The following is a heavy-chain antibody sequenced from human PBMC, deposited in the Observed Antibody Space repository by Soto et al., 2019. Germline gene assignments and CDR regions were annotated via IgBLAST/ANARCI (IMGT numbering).Heavy chain of an antibody. J-gene: IGHJ6*02. CDR3: AKGENPSPRWLRPVGADYYCYGMDV. D-gene: IGHD5-12*01. V-gene: IGHV3-23*01. Sequence: GGSLRLSCAASGFTFSSYAMSWVRQAPGKGLEWVSAISGSGGSTYYADSVKGRFTISRDNSKNTLYLQMNSLRAEDTAVYYCAKGENPSPRWLRPVGADYYCYGMDVWGQGTSVTVSS. CDR1: GFTFSSYA. CDR2: ISGSGGST.